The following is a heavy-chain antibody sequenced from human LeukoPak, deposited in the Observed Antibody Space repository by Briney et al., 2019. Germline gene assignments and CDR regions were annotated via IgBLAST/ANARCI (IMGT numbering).Heavy chain of an antibody. CDR2: IYYSGTT. D-gene: IGHD4-17*01. CDR3: ARHPYGDYGFDY. V-gene: IGHV4-59*08. CDR1: GGSISTYY. J-gene: IGHJ4*02. Sequence: SETLSLTCTVSGGSISTYYWNWIRQPPGKGLEWIGNIYYSGTTNYNPSLKSRVTISVDTPKNQFSLKLSSVTAADTAVYYCARHPYGDYGFDYWGQGTLVTVSS.